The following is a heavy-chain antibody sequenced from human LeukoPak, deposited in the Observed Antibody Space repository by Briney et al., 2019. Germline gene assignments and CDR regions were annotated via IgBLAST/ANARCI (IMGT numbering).Heavy chain of an antibody. CDR2: ITTDFTNI. V-gene: IGHV3-48*01. CDR1: GFTFSDYS. Sequence: GGSLRLSCAASGFTFSDYSMDWVRQAPGKGLEWLSYITTDFTNIHYADSVEGRFTISRDNAKNSLYLQMNNLRAEDTAVYYCVRDMTSRSWHAFDFWGQGTLVTVSS. CDR3: VRDMTSRSWHAFDF. D-gene: IGHD6-13*01. J-gene: IGHJ4*02.